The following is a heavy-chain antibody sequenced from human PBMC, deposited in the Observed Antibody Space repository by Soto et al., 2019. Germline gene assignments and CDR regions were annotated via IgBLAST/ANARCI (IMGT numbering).Heavy chain of an antibody. CDR3: ARIARVDTAMVFRIDY. CDR2: ISAYNGNT. Sequence: ASVKVSCKASGYTFTSYGISWVRQAPGQGLEWMGWISAYNGNTNYAQKLQGRVTMTTDTSTSTAYMELRSLRSDDTAVYYCARIARVDTAMVFRIDYWGQGTLVTVSS. D-gene: IGHD5-18*01. V-gene: IGHV1-18*01. CDR1: GYTFTSYG. J-gene: IGHJ4*02.